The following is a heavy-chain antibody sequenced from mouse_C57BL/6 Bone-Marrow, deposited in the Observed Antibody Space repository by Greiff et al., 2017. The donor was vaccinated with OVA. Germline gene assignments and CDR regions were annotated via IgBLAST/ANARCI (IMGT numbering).Heavy chain of an antibody. Sequence: QVQLQQSGAELARPGASLKLSCKASGYTFTSYGISWVKQRTGQGLESIGEIYPRSGNTYYNEKFKGKATLTADKSSSTAYMELRSLTSEDSAVYFCARCYYGSSSWFAYWGQGTLVTVSA. CDR2: IYPRSGNT. J-gene: IGHJ3*01. CDR3: ARCYYGSSSWFAY. V-gene: IGHV1-81*01. D-gene: IGHD1-1*01. CDR1: GYTFTSYG.